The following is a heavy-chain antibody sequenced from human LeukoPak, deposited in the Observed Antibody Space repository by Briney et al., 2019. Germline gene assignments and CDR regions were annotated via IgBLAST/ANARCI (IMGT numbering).Heavy chain of an antibody. V-gene: IGHV4-34*01. D-gene: IGHD1-14*01. CDR1: GGSFSGYY. CDR3: ASQIGNREGYYYYYYMDV. Sequence: SETLSLTCAVYGGSFSGYYWSWIRQPPGKGLEWIGEINHSGSTNYNPSLKSRVTISVDTSKNQFSLKLSSVTAADTAVYYCASQIGNREGYYYYYYMDVWGKGTTVTVSS. CDR2: INHSGST. J-gene: IGHJ6*03.